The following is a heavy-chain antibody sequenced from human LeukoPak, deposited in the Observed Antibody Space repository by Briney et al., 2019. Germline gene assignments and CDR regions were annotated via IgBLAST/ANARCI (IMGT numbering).Heavy chain of an antibody. V-gene: IGHV4-61*02. J-gene: IGHJ6*03. CDR1: GGSISSGSYY. Sequence: PSQTLSLTCTVSGGSISSGSYYWSWIRQPAGKGLEWIGRIYTSGSTNYNPSLKSRVTISVDTSKNQFSLKLSSVTAADTAVYYCARGVYGSGSYYSDYYYYYYMDVWGKGTTVTISS. CDR2: IYTSGST. D-gene: IGHD3-10*01. CDR3: ARGVYGSGSYYSDYYYYYYMDV.